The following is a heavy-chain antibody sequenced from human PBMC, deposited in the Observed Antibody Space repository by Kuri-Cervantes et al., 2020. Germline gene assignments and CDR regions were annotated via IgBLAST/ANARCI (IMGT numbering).Heavy chain of an antibody. J-gene: IGHJ3*02. CDR1: GGSISSGGYY. CDR3: ARAPRRQDAFDI. D-gene: IGHD1-14*01. Sequence: SETLSLTCTVSGGSISSGGYYWSWIRQHPGKGLEWIGYIYYSGSTYYNPSLKSRVTISVDTSKNQFSLKLSSVTAADTAVYYCARAPRRQDAFDIWGQGTMVTVSS. V-gene: IGHV4-31*03. CDR2: IYYSGST.